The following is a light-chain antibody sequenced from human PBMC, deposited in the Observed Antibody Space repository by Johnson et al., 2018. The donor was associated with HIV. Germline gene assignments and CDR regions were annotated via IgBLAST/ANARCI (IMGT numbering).Light chain of an antibody. Sequence: QSVLTQPPSVSAAPGQMVTISCSGSSSNIGNNYVSWYQQLPGTAPKLLIYDNNKRPSGIPDRFSGSKSGTSATLGITGLQTGDEADYYCGTWDSSLSAGFFGTGTNVTVL. CDR1: SSNIGNNY. CDR3: GTWDSSLSAGF. V-gene: IGLV1-51*01. CDR2: DNN. J-gene: IGLJ1*01.